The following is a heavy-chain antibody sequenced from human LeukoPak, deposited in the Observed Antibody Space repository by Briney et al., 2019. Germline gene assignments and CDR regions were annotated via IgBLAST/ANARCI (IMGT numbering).Heavy chain of an antibody. CDR2: INPNSGGT. D-gene: IGHD3-10*01. CDR3: ASPDYYGSGSYRFDP. J-gene: IGHJ5*02. V-gene: IGHV1-2*02. CDR1: AYTFTGYY. Sequence: ASVTVSCKASAYTFTGYYMHWVRQAPGQGLEWMGWINPNSGGTKYAQKFQGSVTMTSDTSIATAYMDLSSLRYDDTAVYYCASPDYYGSGSYRFDPWGQGTLVTVSS.